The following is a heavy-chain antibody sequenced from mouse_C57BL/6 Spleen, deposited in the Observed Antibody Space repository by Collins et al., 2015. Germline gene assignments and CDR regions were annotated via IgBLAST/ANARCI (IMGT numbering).Heavy chain of an antibody. J-gene: IGHJ2*01. CDR2: IDPEYGDT. Sequence: MHWVKQRPEQGLEWIGWIDPEYGDTEYASKFQGKATITADTSSNSAYLQLSSLTSEDTADYYCTTGYNWGQGTTLTVSS. D-gene: IGHD1-2*01. V-gene: IGHV14-4*01. CDR3: TTGYN.